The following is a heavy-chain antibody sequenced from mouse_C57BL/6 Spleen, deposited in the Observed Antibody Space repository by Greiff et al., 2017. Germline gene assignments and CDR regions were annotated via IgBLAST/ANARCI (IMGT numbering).Heavy chain of an antibody. CDR3: VRSIITTVVGPDC. CDR2: IDPNSGGT. D-gene: IGHD1-1*01. CDR1: GYTFTSYC. Sequence: QVQLQQPGAELVKPGASVKLSCKASGYTFTSYCMHWVKQRPGRGLEWIGRIDPNSGGTKYNEKFKSKATLTVDKPSSTAYMQLSSLTSEGSAVYYCVRSIITTVVGPDCWGQGTTRTVSS. J-gene: IGHJ2*01. V-gene: IGHV1-72*01.